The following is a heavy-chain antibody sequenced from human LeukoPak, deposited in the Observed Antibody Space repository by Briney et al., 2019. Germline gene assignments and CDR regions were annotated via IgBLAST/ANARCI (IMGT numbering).Heavy chain of an antibody. J-gene: IGHJ6*04. CDR3: ARGYGDYLYYYYGMDV. CDR2: IYSGGST. D-gene: IGHD4-17*01. V-gene: IGHV3-53*01. CDR1: GFTVSSNY. Sequence: GGSLRLSCAASGFTVSSNYMSWVRQAPGKRLEWVSVIYSGGSTYYADSVKGRFTISRDNSKNTLYLQMNSLRAEDTAVYYCARGYGDYLYYYYGMDVWGKGTTITVSS.